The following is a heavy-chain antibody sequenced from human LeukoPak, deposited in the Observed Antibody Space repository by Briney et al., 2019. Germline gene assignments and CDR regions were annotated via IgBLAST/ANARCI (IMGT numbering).Heavy chain of an antibody. V-gene: IGHV3-11*01. CDR1: GFTFSDYY. CDR3: ARDPDSSGYYYFDY. CDR2: ISSSGSTI. Sequence: PGGSLRLSCAASGFTFSDYYMSWIRQAPGKGLEWVSYISSSGSTIYYADSVKGRFTISRDNAKNSPYLQMNSLRAEDTAVYYCARDPDSSGYYYFDYWGQGTLVTVSS. J-gene: IGHJ4*02. D-gene: IGHD3-22*01.